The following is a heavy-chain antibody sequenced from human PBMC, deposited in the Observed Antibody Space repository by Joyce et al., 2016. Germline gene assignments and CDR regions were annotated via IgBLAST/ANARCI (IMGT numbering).Heavy chain of an antibody. CDR1: GFTFSSYG. CDR3: ARDRYDYIWGTYRLDY. J-gene: IGHJ4*02. D-gene: IGHD3-16*02. CDR2: ILSDGSNK. Sequence: QVQLVASGGGVVQPGRSLRVSCAASGFTFSSYGMHWVRQAPGKGLDCVAIILSDGSNKYYADSVQGRFTISRDNSNNTLYLQMNGLGAEDTSVYYCARDRYDYIWGTYRLDYWGQGTLVTVSS. V-gene: IGHV3-33*01.